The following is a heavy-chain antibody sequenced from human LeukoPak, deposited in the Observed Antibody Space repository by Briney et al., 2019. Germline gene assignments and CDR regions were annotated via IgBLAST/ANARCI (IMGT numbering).Heavy chain of an antibody. D-gene: IGHD2/OR15-2a*01. CDR2: ISGSGGST. CDR3: AKNPTFRFDAGAFDI. CDR1: GFTFSSYW. J-gene: IGHJ3*02. V-gene: IGHV3-23*01. Sequence: GGSLRLSCAASGFTFSSYWMTWVRQAPGKGLEWVSAISGSGGSTYYADSVKGRFTISRDNSKNTLYLQMNSLRAEDTAVYYCAKNPTFRFDAGAFDIWGQGTMVTVSS.